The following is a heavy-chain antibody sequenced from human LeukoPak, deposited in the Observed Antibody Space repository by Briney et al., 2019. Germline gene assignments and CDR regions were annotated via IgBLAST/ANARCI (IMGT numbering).Heavy chain of an antibody. CDR3: ARSVVVPGATDY. D-gene: IGHD2-2*01. CDR2: INTNTGDP. J-gene: IGHJ4*02. V-gene: IGHV7-4-1*02. Sequence: GASVKVSCKASGYTFTNYAINWVQQAPGQGLEWMGWINTNTGDPTYARDFTGRFVFSLDTSVSTAFLQINSLKAEDTAVYYCARSVVVPGATDYWGQGTLVTVSS. CDR1: GYTFTNYA.